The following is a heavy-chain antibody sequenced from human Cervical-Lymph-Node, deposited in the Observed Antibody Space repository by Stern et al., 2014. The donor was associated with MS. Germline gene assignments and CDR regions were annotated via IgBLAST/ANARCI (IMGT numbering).Heavy chain of an antibody. D-gene: IGHD6-19*01. V-gene: IGHV5-51*01. CDR1: GYTFTDYW. CDR2: IFPGASDP. CDR3: ARPHSPGWSYYFDF. J-gene: IGHJ4*02. Sequence: EVQLVESGAEVRKPGQSLTISCNISGYTFTDYWIAWVRQMPGKGLEWVGAIFPGASDPRYSPSFHGHVTISVDTSINTAYLQWSDLRASDTAMYYCARPHSPGWSYYFDFWGQGTLVAVSS.